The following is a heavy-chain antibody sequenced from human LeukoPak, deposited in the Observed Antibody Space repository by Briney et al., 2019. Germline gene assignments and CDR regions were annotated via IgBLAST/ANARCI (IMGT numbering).Heavy chain of an antibody. J-gene: IGHJ3*02. CDR1: GYTFTSYY. CDR2: INPSGGST. CDR3: AREVEMATITGAFDI. D-gene: IGHD5-24*01. V-gene: IGHV1-46*01. Sequence: GASVKVSCKASGYTFTSYYMHWVRQAPGQGLECMGIINPSGGSTSYAQKFQGRVTMTRDTSTSTVYMELSSLRSEDTAVYYCAREVEMATITGAFDIWGQGTMVTVSS.